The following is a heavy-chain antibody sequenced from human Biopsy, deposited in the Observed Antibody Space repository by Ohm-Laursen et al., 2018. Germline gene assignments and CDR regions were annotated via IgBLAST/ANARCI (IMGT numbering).Heavy chain of an antibody. CDR2: NIPILGTG. V-gene: IGHV1-69*06. J-gene: IGHJ1*01. CDR3: ATKLTGYFHH. CDR1: EGTFSNYG. Sequence: SSVKVSCKAPEGTFSNYGVNWVRQAPGQGLEWPGGNIPILGTGNYAQKFQDRVTVAADTSTSTATMELRSLRSDDTAVYYCATKLTGYFHHWGQGTLVSVSS. D-gene: IGHD3-9*01.